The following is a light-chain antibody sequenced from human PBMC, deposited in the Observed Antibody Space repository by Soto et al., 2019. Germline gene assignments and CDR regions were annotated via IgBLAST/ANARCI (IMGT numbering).Light chain of an antibody. CDR3: ASYTSSDTVV. V-gene: IGLV2-14*03. CDR1: SNDVGGYNH. Sequence: QSALTQPASVSGSPGQSITISCAGTSNDVGGYNHVAWYQQHPGKAPKLMIYDVRDRPSGVSDRFSGSKSGNTASLTISGLVTDDEGDYYCASYTSSDTVVFGGGTKLTVL. J-gene: IGLJ2*01. CDR2: DVR.